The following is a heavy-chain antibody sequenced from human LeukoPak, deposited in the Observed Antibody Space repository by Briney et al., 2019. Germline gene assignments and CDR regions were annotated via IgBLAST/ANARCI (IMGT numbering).Heavy chain of an antibody. V-gene: IGHV3-23*01. D-gene: IGHD3-22*01. CDR1: GFTFSSYA. Sequence: GGSLRLSCAASGFTFSSYAMSWVRQAPGKGLEWVSAISGSGGSTYYADSVKGRFTISRDNSKNTLYLQMNSLRAEDTAVYYCAKALDRWITMIVNPRGFDYWGQGTLVTVSS. J-gene: IGHJ4*02. CDR2: ISGSGGST. CDR3: AKALDRWITMIVNPRGFDY.